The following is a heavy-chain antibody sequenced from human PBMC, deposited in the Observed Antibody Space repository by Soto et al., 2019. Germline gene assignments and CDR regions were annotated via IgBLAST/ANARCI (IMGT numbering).Heavy chain of an antibody. V-gene: IGHV4-39*01. J-gene: IGHJ4*02. D-gene: IGHD6-19*01. CDR3: ARLPRTTVAGSGTDY. Sequence: QLQLRESGPGLVKPSETLSLTCTVSGVSISTSDYFWGWIRQPPGKGLEWIASMSSSGRTFYNPSLKSRVTMSVDTSENQFSLRLNSVTAADTAVYHCARLPRTTVAGSGTDYWGQGTLVTVSS. CDR2: MSSSGRT. CDR1: GVSISTSDYF.